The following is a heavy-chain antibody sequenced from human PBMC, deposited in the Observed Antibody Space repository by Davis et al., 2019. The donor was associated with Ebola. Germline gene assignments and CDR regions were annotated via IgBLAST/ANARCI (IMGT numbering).Heavy chain of an antibody. Sequence: PSETLSLTCTVSGDSISTGGYYWSWLRQYPGKGLEWIGYIYYSGSPYYNPSLKSRVVISIDTSKTHFSLNLSSVTAADTAVYYCARGTGLNWYFDLWGRGTLVTVSS. CDR3: ARGTGLNWYFDL. J-gene: IGHJ2*01. V-gene: IGHV4-31*03. CDR2: IYYSGSP. D-gene: IGHD1-1*01. CDR1: GDSISTGGYY.